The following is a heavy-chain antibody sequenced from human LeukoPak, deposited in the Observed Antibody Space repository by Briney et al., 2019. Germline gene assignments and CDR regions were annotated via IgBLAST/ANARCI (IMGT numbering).Heavy chain of an antibody. V-gene: IGHV3-21*01. CDR2: IFSSSTYI. CDR1: GFAFNTYS. J-gene: IGHJ6*04. Sequence: GGSLRLSCAASGFAFNTYSMNWVRQAPGKGLEWVSFIFSSSTYIYYTDSVKGRFTISRDNARNSLYLQMNSLRAEDTAVYYCAELGITMIGGVWGKGTTVTISS. D-gene: IGHD3-10*02. CDR3: AELGITMIGGV.